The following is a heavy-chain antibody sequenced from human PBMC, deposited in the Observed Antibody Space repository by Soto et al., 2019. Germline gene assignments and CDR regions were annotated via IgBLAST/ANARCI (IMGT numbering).Heavy chain of an antibody. D-gene: IGHD3-10*01. CDR3: ARDVGAFEI. CDR1: GYTFTNYP. J-gene: IGHJ3*02. CDR2: INPGNRNT. Sequence: QVQLVQSGAEVKKPGASVKVSCKASGYTFTNYPMHWVRQAPGQRLEWMGWINPGNRNTKYSQKFQGRVTITRDTAASTAYMELSSLGSEGTAVYYCARDVGAFEIWGQGTMVTVSS. V-gene: IGHV1-3*01.